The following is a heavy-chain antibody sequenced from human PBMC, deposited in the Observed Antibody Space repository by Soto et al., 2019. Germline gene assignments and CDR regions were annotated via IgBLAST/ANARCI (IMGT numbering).Heavy chain of an antibody. J-gene: IGHJ6*02. D-gene: IGHD3-16*01. V-gene: IGHV3-53*01. CDR3: VRPRPSGENYGMDV. Sequence: GRSLRLSCVASGLTVSPNYMAWVRQAPAMGLEWVSILYTEGTTYYADSVKGRFTISRDSSENTLFLQMDSLRAEDTAVYYCVRPRPSGENYGMDVWGQGTAVTVSS. CDR2: LYTEGTT. CDR1: GLTVSPNY.